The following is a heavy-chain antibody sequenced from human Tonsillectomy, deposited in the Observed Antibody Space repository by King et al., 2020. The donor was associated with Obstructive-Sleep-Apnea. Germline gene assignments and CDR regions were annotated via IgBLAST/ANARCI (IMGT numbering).Heavy chain of an antibody. Sequence: QLVQSGGGLVQPGGSLRLSCAASGFTFSSYSMNWVRQAPGKGLEGVSYISSSSSTIYYADSVKGRFTISRDNAKNSLYLQMNSLRAEDTAVYYCVSYSGSQEDYWGQGTLVTVSS. V-gene: IGHV3-48*04. CDR2: ISSSSSTI. D-gene: IGHD1-26*01. J-gene: IGHJ4*02. CDR3: VSYSGSQEDY. CDR1: GFTFSSYS.